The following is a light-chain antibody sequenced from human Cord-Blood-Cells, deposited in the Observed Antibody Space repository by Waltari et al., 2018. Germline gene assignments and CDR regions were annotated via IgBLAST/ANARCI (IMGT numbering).Light chain of an antibody. CDR3: QQYGSSPLT. J-gene: IGKJ4*01. CDR1: QSVSSSY. CDR2: GAS. V-gene: IGKV3-20*01. Sequence: PQPPGTRSLSAAERATPSCRASQSVSSSYLAWYQQKPGQAPRLLIYGASSRATGIPDRFSGSGSGTDFTLTISRLEPEDFAVYYCQQYGSSPLTFGRGTKVEIK.